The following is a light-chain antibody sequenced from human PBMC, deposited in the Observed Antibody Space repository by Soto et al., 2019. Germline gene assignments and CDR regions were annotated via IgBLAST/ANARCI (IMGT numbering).Light chain of an antibody. CDR2: GAS. J-gene: IGKJ1*01. CDR1: QTVYNGF. V-gene: IGKV3-20*01. Sequence: ENVLTQSPGTLSLSPGERATLSCRASQTVYNGFLAWYQQNPGQAPRLLIYGASSRATGIPDRFSGSGSGTDFTLTISSLEPEDFAVYYCQQYVSSPRTFGQGTKVEI. CDR3: QQYVSSPRT.